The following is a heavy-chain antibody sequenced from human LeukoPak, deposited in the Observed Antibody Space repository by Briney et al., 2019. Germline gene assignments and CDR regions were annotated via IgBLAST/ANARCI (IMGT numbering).Heavy chain of an antibody. V-gene: IGHV1-18*03. CDR1: GYTFTSYG. Sequence: GASVKVSCKASGYTFTSYGISWVRQAPGQGLEWMGWISAYNGNTNYAQKLQGRVTMTTDTSTSTAYMELSSLRSEDMAVYYCARGGRRGSSSWYLFDYWGQGTLVTVSS. CDR3: ARGGRRGSSSWYLFDY. J-gene: IGHJ4*02. CDR2: ISAYNGNT. D-gene: IGHD6-13*01.